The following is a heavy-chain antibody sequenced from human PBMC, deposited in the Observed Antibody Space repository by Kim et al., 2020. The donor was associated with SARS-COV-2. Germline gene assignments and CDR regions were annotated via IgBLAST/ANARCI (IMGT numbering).Heavy chain of an antibody. V-gene: IGHV4-4*02. CDR2: IYHSGST. CDR3: ARELRRFGPNYYVMDV. Sequence: SETLSLTCAVSGGSISSSNWWSWVRQPPGKGLEWIGEIYHSGSTNYNPSLKSRVTISVDKSKNQFSLKLSSVTAADTAVYYCARELRRFGPNYYVMDVWGQGTTVTVSS. D-gene: IGHD3-10*01. J-gene: IGHJ6*02. CDR1: GGSISSSNW.